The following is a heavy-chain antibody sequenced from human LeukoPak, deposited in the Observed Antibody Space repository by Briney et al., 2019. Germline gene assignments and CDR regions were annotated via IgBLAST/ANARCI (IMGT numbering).Heavy chain of an antibody. CDR2: ISYDGSNK. Sequence: GGSLRLSCAASGFTLSAYAMHWVRQAPGKELEWVALISYDGSNKYYADFVKGRFTISRDSSKNTLYLQVNSLRAEDTAVYYCAKEGLGSSWYPNYFDYWGQGTLVTVSS. V-gene: IGHV3-30*18. J-gene: IGHJ4*02. CDR3: AKEGLGSSWYPNYFDY. CDR1: GFTLSAYA. D-gene: IGHD6-13*01.